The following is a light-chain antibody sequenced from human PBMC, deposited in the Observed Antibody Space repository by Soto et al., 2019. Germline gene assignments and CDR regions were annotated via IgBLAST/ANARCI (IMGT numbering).Light chain of an antibody. J-gene: IGLJ1*01. CDR1: SSNIGDNY. V-gene: IGLV1-51*01. Sequence: QSVLTQPPSVSAAPGQQVTISCSGSSSNIGDNYVSWYQHLPGTAPKLVVYDNDRRPSGIPGRFSGSKSGTSATLVITGLQTGDEGDYYCGTCDDRLDGNYVFGTGTKLTVL. CDR3: GTCDDRLDGNYV. CDR2: DND.